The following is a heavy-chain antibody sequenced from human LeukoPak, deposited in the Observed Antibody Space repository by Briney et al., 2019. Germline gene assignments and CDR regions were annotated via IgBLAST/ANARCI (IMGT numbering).Heavy chain of an antibody. J-gene: IGHJ3*02. CDR3: ARDGGNSARSFDI. D-gene: IGHD4-23*01. Sequence: ASVKVSRKASGYTFTSYYMHWVRQAPGQGLEWMGIVNPSGGSTSYAQKFQGRVTMTRDMSTSTVYMELSSLRSEDTAVYYCARDGGNSARSFDIWGQGTMVTVSS. V-gene: IGHV1-46*01. CDR1: GYTFTSYY. CDR2: VNPSGGST.